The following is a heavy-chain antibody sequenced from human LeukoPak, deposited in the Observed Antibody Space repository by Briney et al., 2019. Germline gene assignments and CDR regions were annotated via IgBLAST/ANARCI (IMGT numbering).Heavy chain of an antibody. Sequence: RGSLRLSCAASGFAVSSNYMSWVRHAPGKGLEWVSDIYSGGSTYYADSVKGRFTISRDNSKNTLYLQMNSLRAEDTAVYYCASGSGSYRTPYYYMDVWGTGTTVTVSS. CDR1: GFAVSSNY. CDR2: IYSGGST. V-gene: IGHV3-53*01. J-gene: IGHJ6*03. CDR3: ASGSGSYRTPYYYMDV. D-gene: IGHD3-10*01.